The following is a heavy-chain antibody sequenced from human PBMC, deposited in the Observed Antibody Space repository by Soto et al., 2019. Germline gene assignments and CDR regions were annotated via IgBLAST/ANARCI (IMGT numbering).Heavy chain of an antibody. Sequence: EVQLVASGGGLVQPGMSMRLSCAVSGFTFDDYAMHWVRQAPGERLEWVSGISWNSASIGYAVSVKGRFTISRDNAETSLYLPVNSLRAKDTASYYCAHTYSSSWSDFDYCGQGTRLTVSS. J-gene: IGHJ4*02. CDR1: GFTFDDYA. CDR2: ISWNSASI. D-gene: IGHD6-13*01. V-gene: IGHV3-9*01. CDR3: AHTYSSSWSDFDY.